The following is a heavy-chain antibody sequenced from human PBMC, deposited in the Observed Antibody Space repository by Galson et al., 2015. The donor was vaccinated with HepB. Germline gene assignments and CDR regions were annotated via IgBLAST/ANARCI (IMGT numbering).Heavy chain of an antibody. CDR2: IYYSGST. D-gene: IGHD6-19*01. CDR3: ARENSSGLDY. CDR1: GGSISSYY. Sequence: SETLSLTCTVFGGSISSYYWSWIRQPPGKGLEWIGYIYYSGSTNYNPSLKSRVTISVDTSKNQFSLKLSSVTAADTAVYYCARENSSGLDYWGQGTLVTVSS. J-gene: IGHJ4*02. V-gene: IGHV4-59*01.